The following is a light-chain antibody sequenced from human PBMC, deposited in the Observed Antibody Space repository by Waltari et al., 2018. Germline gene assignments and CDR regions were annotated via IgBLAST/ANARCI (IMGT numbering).Light chain of an antibody. CDR1: QGVSSY. J-gene: IGKJ2*01. Sequence: EIVLTQSPATLSLSPGERATLSCRASQGVSSYLAWYQQKPGQAPRLLIYDASNRATGIPARFSGSGPGTDFTLTISSLEPEDFAVYYCQQRSNWHYTFGQGTKLEI. CDR2: DAS. V-gene: IGKV3D-11*01. CDR3: QQRSNWHYT.